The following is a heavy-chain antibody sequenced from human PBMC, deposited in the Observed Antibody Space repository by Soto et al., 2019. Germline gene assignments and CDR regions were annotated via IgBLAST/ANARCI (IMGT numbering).Heavy chain of an antibody. V-gene: IGHV1-18*01. J-gene: IGHJ6*02. CDR1: GYTFTSYG. Sequence: ASVKVSCKASGYTFTSYGISWVRRAPGQGLEWMGWISAYNGNTNYAQKLQGRVTMTTDTSTSTVYMELRSLRSDDTAVYYCARGGFLEWLFPTYYYYGMDVWGQGTTVTVSS. D-gene: IGHD3-3*01. CDR3: ARGGFLEWLFPTYYYYGMDV. CDR2: ISAYNGNT.